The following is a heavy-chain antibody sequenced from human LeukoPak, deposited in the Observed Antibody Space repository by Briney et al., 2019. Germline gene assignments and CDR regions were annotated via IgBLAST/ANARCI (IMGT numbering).Heavy chain of an antibody. D-gene: IGHD3-22*01. CDR3: AREVGSSGYSYTLGY. V-gene: IGHV3-74*01. J-gene: IGHJ4*02. CDR1: GFTFSTFW. CDR2: TNSDGSTT. Sequence: PGGSLRLSCAASGFTFSTFWMHWVRQAPGKGLVWVSHTNSDGSTTDYGDSVRGRFTISRDNAKNSLYLQMNSLRAEDTAVYYCAREVGSSGYSYTLGYWGQGTLVTVSS.